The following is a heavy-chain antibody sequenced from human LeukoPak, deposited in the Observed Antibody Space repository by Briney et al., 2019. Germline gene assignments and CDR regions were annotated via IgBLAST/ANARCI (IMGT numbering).Heavy chain of an antibody. V-gene: IGHV3-33*01. Sequence: GGSLRLSCVASGFTFSNYGMRWVRQAPGKGLEWVSVILSDGGNKFYRDSVKGRFTISRDNSKNTRYLQMNSLSAEDTAVYYCARTKALRYYYGSGSYEDYWGQGTLVTVSS. D-gene: IGHD3-10*01. CDR3: ARTKALRYYYGSGSYEDY. J-gene: IGHJ4*02. CDR1: GFTFSNYG. CDR2: ILSDGGNK.